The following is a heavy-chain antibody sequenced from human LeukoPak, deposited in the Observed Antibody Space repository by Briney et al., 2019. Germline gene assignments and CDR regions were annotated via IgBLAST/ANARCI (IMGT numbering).Heavy chain of an antibody. D-gene: IGHD3-22*01. CDR3: ARDKNYDSSGYYYY. V-gene: IGHV1-69*04. CDR2: IIPIFGIA. Sequence: GASVKVSCKASGGTFSSYAISWVRQAPRQGLEWMGRIIPIFGIANYAQKFQGRVTITADKSTSTAYMELSSLRSEDTAVYYCARDKNYDSSGYYYYWGQGTLVTVSS. J-gene: IGHJ4*02. CDR1: GGTFSSYA.